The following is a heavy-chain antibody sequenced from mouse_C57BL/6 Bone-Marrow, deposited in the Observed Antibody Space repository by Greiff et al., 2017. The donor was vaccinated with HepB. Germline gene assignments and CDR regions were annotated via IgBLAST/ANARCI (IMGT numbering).Heavy chain of an antibody. V-gene: IGHV2-2*01. J-gene: IGHJ3*01. CDR1: GFSLTSYG. CDR3: ARIGAY. D-gene: IGHD3-3*01. CDR2: IWSGGST. Sequence: VQLKESGPGLVQPSQSLSITCTVSGFSLTSYGVHWVRQSPGKGLEWLGVIWSGGSTDYNAAFISRLSISKDNSKSQVFFKMNSLQADDTAIYYCARIGAYWGQGTLVTVSA.